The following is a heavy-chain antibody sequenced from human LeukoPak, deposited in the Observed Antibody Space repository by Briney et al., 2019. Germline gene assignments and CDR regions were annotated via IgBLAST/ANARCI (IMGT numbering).Heavy chain of an antibody. D-gene: IGHD3-10*01. CDR1: GFTFDDYA. CDR2: ISWNSGSI. V-gene: IGHV3-9*01. J-gene: IGHJ4*02. CDR3: AKDLVRGVISSNFDY. Sequence: SLRLSCAASGFTFDDYAMHWVRQAPGKGLEWVSGISWNSGSIGYADSVKGRFTISRDNSKNTLYLQMNSLRAEDTAVYYCAKDLVRGVISSNFDYWGQGTLVTVSS.